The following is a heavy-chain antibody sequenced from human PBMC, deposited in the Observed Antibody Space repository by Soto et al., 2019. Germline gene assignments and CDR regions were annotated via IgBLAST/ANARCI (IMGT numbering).Heavy chain of an antibody. D-gene: IGHD3-10*01. Sequence: GSLRLSCAASGFTFSSYGMHWVRQAPGKGLEWVSDISKGGSYARYADSVNGRITISRDNTKNSLFLQMNSLRDEDTGIYYCVRGPHYGAWVDYFDNWGQGTLVTVSS. V-gene: IGHV3-21*05. CDR1: GFTFSSYG. CDR2: ISKGGSYA. J-gene: IGHJ4*02. CDR3: VRGPHYGAWVDYFDN.